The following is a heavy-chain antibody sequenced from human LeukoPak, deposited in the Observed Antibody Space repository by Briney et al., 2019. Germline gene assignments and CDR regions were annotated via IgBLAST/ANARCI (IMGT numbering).Heavy chain of an antibody. CDR3: ARCSGGSTYHSDDY. Sequence: PGGALRLSCAASGFTFISYSINWVRQAPGKWLDWVSSISSSSRYIYYEDSVKGRFTISIDNAKKSLYLKMNSLRAEDTAVYYCARCSGGSTYHSDDYWGQGTLVTVSS. J-gene: IGHJ4*02. D-gene: IGHD2-15*01. V-gene: IGHV3-21*01. CDR1: GFTFISYS. CDR2: ISSSSRYI.